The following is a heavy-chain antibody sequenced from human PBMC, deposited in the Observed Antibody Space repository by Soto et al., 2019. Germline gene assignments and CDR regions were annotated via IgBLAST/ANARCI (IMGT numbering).Heavy chain of an antibody. Sequence: QVQLVQSGAEVKKPGSSVKVSCKASGGTFSSYAISWVRQAPGQGLEWMGGIIPIFGTANYAQKYQGRVTITADKSTSAAYRELSSLRSEDTAVYYCARGSSDTANLFDYWGQGTLVTVSS. CDR2: IIPIFGTA. J-gene: IGHJ4*02. CDR3: ARGSSDTANLFDY. CDR1: GGTFSSYA. D-gene: IGHD5-18*01. V-gene: IGHV1-69*14.